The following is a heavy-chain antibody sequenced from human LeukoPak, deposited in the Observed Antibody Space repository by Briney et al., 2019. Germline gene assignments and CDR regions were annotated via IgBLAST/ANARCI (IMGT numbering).Heavy chain of an antibody. J-gene: IGHJ4*02. CDR3: ARVSDSRAVGPFDY. D-gene: IGHD3-10*01. CDR1: GGSISSNSYY. V-gene: IGHV4-39*07. CDR2: IYYTGST. Sequence: PSEALSLTCTVSGGSISSNSYYWGWIRQSAGKGLEWIANIYYTGSTYYNPSLKSRITISVDTSKSQFSLELSSVTAADTAIYYCARVSDSRAVGPFDYWGQGTLVTVSS.